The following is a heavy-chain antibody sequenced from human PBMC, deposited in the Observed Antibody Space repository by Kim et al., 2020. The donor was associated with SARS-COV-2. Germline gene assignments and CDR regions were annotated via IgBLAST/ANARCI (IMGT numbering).Heavy chain of an antibody. CDR3: ARVHFRVPSSSPPHYYYYGMDV. J-gene: IGHJ6*02. CDR2: IYYSGST. D-gene: IGHD6-6*01. V-gene: IGHV4-59*11. CDR1: GGSISSHY. Sequence: SETLSLTCTVSGGSISSHYWSWIRQPPGKGLEWIGYIYYSGSTNYNPSLKSRVTISVDTSKNQFSLKLSSVTAADTAVYYCARVHFRVPSSSPPHYYYYGMDVWGQGTTVTVSS.